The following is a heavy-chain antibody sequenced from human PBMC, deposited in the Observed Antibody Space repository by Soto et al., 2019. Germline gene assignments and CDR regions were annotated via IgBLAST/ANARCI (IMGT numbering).Heavy chain of an antibody. CDR2: ISRDGGTK. J-gene: IGHJ4*02. CDR3: TCEVASGY. CDR1: GFTVSTYG. D-gene: IGHD2-8*02. V-gene: IGHV3-30*03. Sequence: QVQLVESGGGVVQPGRSLRLSCAVFGFTVSTYGMHWVRQAPGKGLEWVAVISRDGGTKYYADSVKGRFTISKDNSRNTLYLEMNNLRGDDMGVYYGTCEVASGYWGQGTLVIVSS.